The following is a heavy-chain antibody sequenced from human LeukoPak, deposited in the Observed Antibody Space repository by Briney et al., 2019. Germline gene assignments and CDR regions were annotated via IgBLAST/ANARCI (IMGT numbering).Heavy chain of an antibody. CDR3: ARDLWGRGSDYLDY. Sequence: ASVKVSCKASGGTFSSYAISWLRQAPEQGLEWMGRISPNSGATNYAEKFRGRVTMARDTSINTVYMEMSSLRSDDTAVYYCARDLWGRGSDYLDYWGQGTLVTVSS. V-gene: IGHV1-2*06. CDR1: GGTFSSYA. D-gene: IGHD2/OR15-2a*01. CDR2: ISPNSGAT. J-gene: IGHJ4*02.